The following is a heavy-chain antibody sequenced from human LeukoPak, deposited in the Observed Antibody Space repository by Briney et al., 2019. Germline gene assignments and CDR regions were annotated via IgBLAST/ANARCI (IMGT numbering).Heavy chain of an antibody. CDR1: GFTFSSYG. D-gene: IGHD4-17*01. CDR3: AKVLYGTDAFDI. CDR2: ISYDGSNK. V-gene: IGHV3-30*18. Sequence: GRSLRLSYAASGFTFSSYGMHWVRQAPGKGLEWVAVISYDGSNKYYADSVKGRFTISRDNSKNTLYLQMNSLRAEDTAVYYCAKVLYGTDAFDIWGQGTMVTVSS. J-gene: IGHJ3*02.